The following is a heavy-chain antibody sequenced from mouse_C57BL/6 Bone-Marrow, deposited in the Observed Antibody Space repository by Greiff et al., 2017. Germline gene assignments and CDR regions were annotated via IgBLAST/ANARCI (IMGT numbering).Heavy chain of an antibody. CDR1: GFTFSDYG. CDR3: EGGYAMDY. Sequence: DVQLQESGGGLVKPGGSLKLSCAASGFTFSDYGMHWVRQAPEKGLEWVAYISSGSSTIYYADTVKGRFTISRDTAKNTLYLQMTSLRSEDTAKYDCEGGYAMDYWGQGTSVTVSS. J-gene: IGHJ4*01. D-gene: IGHD1-1*02. CDR2: ISSGSSTI. V-gene: IGHV5-17*01.